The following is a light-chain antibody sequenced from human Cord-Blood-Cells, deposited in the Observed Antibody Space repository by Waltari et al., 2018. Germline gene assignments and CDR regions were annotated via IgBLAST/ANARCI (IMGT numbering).Light chain of an antibody. CDR1: PSISSY. Sequence: DIQMTQSPSSLSASVGDRVTITCRASPSISSYLNWYQQKPGKAPKLLIYAAASLQSGVPSRFSCSGSGTEFTLTISSLQPEDFATYYCQQSYSTLSLTFGGGTKVEIK. V-gene: IGKV1-39*01. J-gene: IGKJ4*01. CDR3: QQSYSTLSLT. CDR2: AAA.